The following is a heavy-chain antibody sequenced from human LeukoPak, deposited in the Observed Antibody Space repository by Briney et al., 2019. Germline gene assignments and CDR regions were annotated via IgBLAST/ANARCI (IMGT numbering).Heavy chain of an antibody. CDR3: ARLRALAGHRGAFDI. CDR1: GGSISSSRYY. Sequence: PETLSLTCTVSGGSISSSRYYWNWIRQTPGKGLEWIGAVYYTGSSYYNPSLKSRVTISVDTSDNHFSMHLTSVNAADTAIYYCARLRALAGHRGAFDIWGQGSMVTVSS. J-gene: IGHJ3*02. CDR2: VYYTGSS. V-gene: IGHV4-39*02. D-gene: IGHD1-1*01.